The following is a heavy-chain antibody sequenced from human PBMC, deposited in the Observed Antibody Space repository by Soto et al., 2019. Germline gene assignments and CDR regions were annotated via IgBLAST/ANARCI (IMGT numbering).Heavy chain of an antibody. CDR3: ARHEYYDSSGYYYVGIGFLWL. J-gene: IGHJ4*02. D-gene: IGHD3-22*01. Sequence: PGESLKISCKGSGYSFTSYWISWVRQMPGKGLEWMGRIDPSDSYTNYSPSFQGHVTISADKSISTAYLQWSSLKASDTAMYYCARHEYYDSSGYYYVGIGFLWLWGQGTLVTVSS. CDR1: GYSFTSYW. V-gene: IGHV5-10-1*01. CDR2: IDPSDSYT.